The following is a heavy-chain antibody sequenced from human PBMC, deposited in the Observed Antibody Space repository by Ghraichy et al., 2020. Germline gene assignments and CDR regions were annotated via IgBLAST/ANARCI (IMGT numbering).Heavy chain of an antibody. CDR1: GGTFSSYA. V-gene: IGHV1-69*06. Sequence: SVKVSCKASGGTFSSYAISWVRQAPGQGLEWMGGIIPIFGTANYAQKFQGRVTITADKSTSTAYMELSSLRSEDTAVYYCASVVVAATGWFDPWGQGTLVTVSS. J-gene: IGHJ5*02. CDR3: ASVVVAATGWFDP. D-gene: IGHD2-15*01. CDR2: IIPIFGTA.